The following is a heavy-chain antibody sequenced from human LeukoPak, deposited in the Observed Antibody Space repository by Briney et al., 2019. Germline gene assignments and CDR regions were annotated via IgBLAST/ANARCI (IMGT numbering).Heavy chain of an antibody. CDR2: INHSGST. CDR3: ARGGIEVATICDY. Sequence: PSETLSLTCAVYGGSFSGDYWSWIRQPPGKGLEWVGEINHSGSTNYNPSLKSRATMSVDTSKNQCSLKLSSVTAADTAVYYCARGGIEVATICDYWGQGTLVTVSS. V-gene: IGHV4-34*01. CDR1: GGSFSGDY. D-gene: IGHD5-24*01. J-gene: IGHJ4*02.